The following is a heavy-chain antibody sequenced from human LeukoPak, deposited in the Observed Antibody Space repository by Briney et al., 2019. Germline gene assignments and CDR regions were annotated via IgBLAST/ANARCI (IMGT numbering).Heavy chain of an antibody. V-gene: IGHV4-4*07. CDR2: IYTSGST. D-gene: IGHD3-22*01. J-gene: IGHJ6*03. CDR3: TRGSIAYYYMDV. Sequence: SETLSLTCTVSGVSISSYYWSWIRQPAGKGLEWIGRIYTSGSTNYNPSLKSRVTMSVDTSKNQFSLKLSSVTAADTAVYYCTRGSIAYYYMDVRGKGTTVTISS. CDR1: GVSISSYY.